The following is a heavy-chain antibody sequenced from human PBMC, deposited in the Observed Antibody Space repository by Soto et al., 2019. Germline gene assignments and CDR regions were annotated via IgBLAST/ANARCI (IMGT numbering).Heavy chain of an antibody. CDR1: GGSFSGYY. Sequence: SETLSLTCAVYGGSFSGYYWSWIRQPPGKGLEWIGYINYSGRTYYKPSLKSRVSISVDTSKNQFSLKLSSVTAADTAVYYCARHPFTNLEYYFDYWGQGTLVTVSS. CDR2: INYSGRT. CDR3: ARHPFTNLEYYFDY. J-gene: IGHJ4*02. V-gene: IGHV4-34*01.